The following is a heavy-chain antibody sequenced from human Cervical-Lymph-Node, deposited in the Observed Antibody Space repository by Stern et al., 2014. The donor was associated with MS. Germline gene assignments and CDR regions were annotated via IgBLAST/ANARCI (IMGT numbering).Heavy chain of an antibody. CDR2: INPSGDSA. J-gene: IGHJ4*02. CDR1: GYTFTSHY. CDR3: ASGTGSKRPTGNY. D-gene: IGHD3/OR15-3a*01. V-gene: IGHV1-46*01. Sequence: QMQLVQSGAEVKKPGASVKVSCKASGYTFTSHYMHWVRQAPGQGLEWVGIINPSGDSASYAQKFQGRVTMTRDTSTSTVYMELSSLRSEDTAVYYCASGTGSKRPTGNYWGQGTLVTVSP.